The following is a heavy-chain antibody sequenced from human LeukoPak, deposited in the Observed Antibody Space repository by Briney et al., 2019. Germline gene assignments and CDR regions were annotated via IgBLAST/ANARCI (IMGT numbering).Heavy chain of an antibody. D-gene: IGHD3-10*01. CDR3: ARVPILRSPSGAQINRFDP. V-gene: IGHV4-38-2*02. CDR2: IFHTGST. J-gene: IGHJ5*02. CDR1: GYSISSGYY. Sequence: TSETLSLTCTVSGYSISSGYYWAWIRQPPGKGLEWIGSIFHTGSTYHNPSLKSRVTISVDTSKNQFSLKLSSVTAADTAVYYCARVPILRSPSGAQINRFDPWGQGTLVTVSS.